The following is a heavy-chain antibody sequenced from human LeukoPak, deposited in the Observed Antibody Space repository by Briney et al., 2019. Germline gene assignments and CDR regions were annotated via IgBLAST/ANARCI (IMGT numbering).Heavy chain of an antibody. CDR2: IKEDGSEK. Sequence: GGSLRLSCVASGYTFSRYWMSWVRQIPGKGPEWVASIKEDGSEKNYADSVKGRFIISRDNAKKSLYLQMNSLRVDDTAVYYRAREFYWGQGTLVTVS. V-gene: IGHV3-7*03. CDR3: AREFY. J-gene: IGHJ4*02. CDR1: GYTFSRYW.